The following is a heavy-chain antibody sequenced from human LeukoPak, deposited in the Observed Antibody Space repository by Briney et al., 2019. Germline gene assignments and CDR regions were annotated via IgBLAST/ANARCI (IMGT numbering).Heavy chain of an antibody. J-gene: IGHJ4*02. CDR1: GYSFTSYW. D-gene: IGHD3-3*01. CDR3: ARRITIFGVAFDY. CDR2: IYPGDSDT. V-gene: IGHV5-51*01. Sequence: GESLQISCKGSGYSFTSYWIGWVRQMPGKGLEWMGIIYPGDSDTRYSPSFQGQVTISADKSISTAYLQWSSLKASDTAMYYCARRITIFGVAFDYWGQGTLVTVSS.